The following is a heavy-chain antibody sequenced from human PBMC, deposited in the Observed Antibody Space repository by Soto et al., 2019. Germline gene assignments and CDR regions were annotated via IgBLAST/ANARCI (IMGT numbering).Heavy chain of an antibody. Sequence: PGGSLRLSCAASGFTFSSYGMHWVRQAPGKGLEWVAVISYDGSNKYYADSVKGRFTISRDNSKNTLYLQMNSLRAEDTAVYYCAKSSLKGVRDLDSPVDYWGQGTLVTVSS. D-gene: IGHD2-8*01. J-gene: IGHJ4*02. CDR2: ISYDGSNK. CDR1: GFTFSSYG. V-gene: IGHV3-30*18. CDR3: AKSSLKGVRDLDSPVDY.